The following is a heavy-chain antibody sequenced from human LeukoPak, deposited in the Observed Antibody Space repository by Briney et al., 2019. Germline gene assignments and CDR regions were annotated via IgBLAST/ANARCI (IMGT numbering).Heavy chain of an antibody. V-gene: IGHV4-34*01. J-gene: IGHJ6*03. CDR3: ARLYSRFYYYYMDV. CDR2: ISHSGST. CDR1: GGSFSGYY. Sequence: SETLSLTCAVYGGSFSGYYWSWIRQPPGKGLEWIGEISHSGSTDYNPSLKSRVTISIDTSKNQFSLKLSSVTAADTAVYYCARLYSRFYYYYMDVWGKGTTVIISS. D-gene: IGHD1-14*01.